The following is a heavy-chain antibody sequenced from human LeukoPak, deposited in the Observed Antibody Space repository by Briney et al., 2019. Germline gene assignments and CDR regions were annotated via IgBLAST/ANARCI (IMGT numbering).Heavy chain of an antibody. D-gene: IGHD4-11*01. CDR2: VDHTEGT. CDR3: ARRRVSSSTWYSTYYYFFYMDF. Sequence: SETLSLTCTVSGYSISSGYYWGWIRQPPGKGLEWFGYVDHTEGTKFNPSLNGRVSISRDTSKNFFSLRLRSVTAADTAVYVCARRRVSSSTWYSTYYYFFYMDFWGKGTTVTVSS. J-gene: IGHJ6*03. CDR1: GYSISSGYY. V-gene: IGHV4-38-2*02.